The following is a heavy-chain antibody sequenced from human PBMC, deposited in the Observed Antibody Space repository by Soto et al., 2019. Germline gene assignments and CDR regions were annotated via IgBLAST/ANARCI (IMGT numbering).Heavy chain of an antibody. CDR2: IYYSGST. CDR3: ARHIDY. Sequence: QLQLQESGPGLVKPSETLSLTCTVSGGSISSSSYYWGWIRQAPGKGLEWIGRIYYSGSTYYNPSLKSRITISVDTSKNQFSLKLSSVTAADTAVYSWARHIDYWGQGTLVTVSS. CDR1: GGSISSSSYY. J-gene: IGHJ4*02. V-gene: IGHV4-39*01.